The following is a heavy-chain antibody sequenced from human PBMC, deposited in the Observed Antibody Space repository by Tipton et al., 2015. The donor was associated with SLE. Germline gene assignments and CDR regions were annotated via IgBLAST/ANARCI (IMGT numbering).Heavy chain of an antibody. CDR1: GGSMSTYY. V-gene: IGHV4-59*01. D-gene: IGHD2-21*01. CDR2: IYHSGST. J-gene: IGHJ5*02. CDR3: ARGAVLIQDNSWFDP. Sequence: TLSLTCTVSGGSMSTYYWSWIRQPPGKGLEWIGYIYHSGSTNYNPSLKSRVTISVDTSKNQFSLKLSPVTAADTAVYYCARGAVLIQDNSWFDPWGQGTLVTVSS.